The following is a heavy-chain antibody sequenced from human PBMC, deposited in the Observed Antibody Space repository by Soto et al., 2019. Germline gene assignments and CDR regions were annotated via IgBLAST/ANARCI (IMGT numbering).Heavy chain of an antibody. CDR3: ARGVNHDFSPTAWFDP. D-gene: IGHD3-3*01. J-gene: IGHJ5*02. V-gene: IGHV4-30-4*01. Sequence: TLSLTCTVSGGSISSGDYYWSWIRQPPGKGLEWIGYIYYSVSTYYNPSLKSRVTISVDTSKNQFSLKLSSVTAADTAVYYCARGVNHDFSPTAWFDPWGQGTLVTVSS. CDR1: GGSISSGDYY. CDR2: IYYSVST.